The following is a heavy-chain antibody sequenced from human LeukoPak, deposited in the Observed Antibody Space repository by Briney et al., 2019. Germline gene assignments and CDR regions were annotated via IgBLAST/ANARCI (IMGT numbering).Heavy chain of an antibody. CDR3: ARYNDGGDSSSWPSQTFRQYYFDY. CDR1: GYTFTGYY. CDR2: INPNSGGT. J-gene: IGHJ4*02. Sequence: LVASVKVSCKASGYTFTGYYMHWVRQAPGQGLEWMGWINPNSGGTNYAQKFQGRVTMTRDTSISTAYMELSRLRSDDTAVYYCARYNDGGDSSSWPSQTFRQYYFDYWGQGTLVTVSS. D-gene: IGHD6-13*01. V-gene: IGHV1-2*02.